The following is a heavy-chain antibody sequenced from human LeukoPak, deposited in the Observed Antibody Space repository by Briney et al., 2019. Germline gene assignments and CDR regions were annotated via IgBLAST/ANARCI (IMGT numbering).Heavy chain of an antibody. J-gene: IGHJ4*01. CDR2: IYSSGSA. D-gene: IGHD3-22*01. CDR3: ARHRDHYDS. CDR1: GASINNNF. V-gene: IGHV4-59*08. Sequence: SETLSLTCTVSGASINNNFWTWIRQPPGKGLEWIGYIYSSGSANYNPSLKSRVIISGDTSKNQISLNLTSVTAADTALYFCARHRDHYDSWGHGTLVTVSS.